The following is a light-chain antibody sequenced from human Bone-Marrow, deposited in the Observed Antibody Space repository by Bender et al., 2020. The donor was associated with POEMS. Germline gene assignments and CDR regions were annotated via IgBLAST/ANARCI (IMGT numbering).Light chain of an antibody. Sequence: QSALTQPPSASGTPGQRVTISCSGSMSNIGSKPVNWYQQLPGVAPKLLIYSDHQRPSGVPDRFSGSKSGNTASLTVSGLQAEDEADYYCSSYAGSNNFAVFGGGTQLTVL. CDR3: SSYAGSNNFAV. J-gene: IGLJ7*01. CDR1: MSNIGSKP. CDR2: SDH. V-gene: IGLV1-44*01.